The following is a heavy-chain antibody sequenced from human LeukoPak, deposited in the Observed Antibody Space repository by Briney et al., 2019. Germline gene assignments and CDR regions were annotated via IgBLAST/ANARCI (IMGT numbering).Heavy chain of an antibody. V-gene: IGHV3-30*02. CDR1: GFTFSSYG. CDR3: AKGALIAVGTTDLDY. Sequence: GGSLRLSCPASGFTFSSYGMHWVRQAPGKGLEWVAFIRYNGSDEYYADSVKGRFTISRDNSMNTLYLQMNSLKTEDTAVYYCAKGALIAVGTTDLDYWGQGALVTVSS. D-gene: IGHD6-19*01. J-gene: IGHJ4*02. CDR2: IRYNGSDE.